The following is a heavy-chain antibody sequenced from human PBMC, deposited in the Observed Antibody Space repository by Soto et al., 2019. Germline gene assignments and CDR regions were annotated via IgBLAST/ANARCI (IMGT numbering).Heavy chain of an antibody. CDR2: IYSGGST. Sequence: EVQLVESGGGLVRPGGSLRLSCAASGFTVTSNYMTWVRQAPGKGLEWVSVIYSGGSTYYADSVKGRFTISRDNSKNTLYLQMNSLRADDTAVSYCARDPVAPEAFDIWGQGTLVTVSS. J-gene: IGHJ3*02. CDR1: GFTVTSNY. D-gene: IGHD2-21*01. CDR3: ARDPVAPEAFDI. V-gene: IGHV3-66*01.